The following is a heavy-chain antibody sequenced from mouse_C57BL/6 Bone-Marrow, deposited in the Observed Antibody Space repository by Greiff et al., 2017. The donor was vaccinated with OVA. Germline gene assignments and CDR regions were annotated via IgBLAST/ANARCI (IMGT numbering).Heavy chain of an antibody. V-gene: IGHV5-4*03. CDR2: ISDGGSYT. Sequence: EVNLVESGGGLVKPGGSLKLSCAASGFTFSSYAMSWVRQTPEKRLEWVATISDGGSYTYYPDNVKGRFTISRDNAKNNLYLQMSHLKSEDTAMYYCARGLFDYWGQGTTLTVSS. CDR3: ARGLFDY. CDR1: GFTFSSYA. J-gene: IGHJ2*01.